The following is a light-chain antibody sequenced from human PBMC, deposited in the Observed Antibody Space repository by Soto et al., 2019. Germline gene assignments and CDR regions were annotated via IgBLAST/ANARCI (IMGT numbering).Light chain of an antibody. CDR3: QQLNRFPIS. CDR2: HAS. Sequence: DIPMTQSPSTLSASVGDRVTITCRASQRLSSYLNWYQQKPGKAPKLLIYHASSLESGVPSRFSGSGSGTEFTLTITRRQPEDFATYYCQQLNRFPISFGQGKDWRL. CDR1: QRLSSY. J-gene: IGKJ5*01. V-gene: IGKV1-5*01.